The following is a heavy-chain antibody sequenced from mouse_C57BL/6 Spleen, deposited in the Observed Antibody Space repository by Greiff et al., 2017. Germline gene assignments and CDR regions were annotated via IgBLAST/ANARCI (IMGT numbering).Heavy chain of an antibody. Sequence: EVKVVESGGGLVQPGESLKLSCESNEYEFPSHDMSWVRKTPEKRLELVAAINSDGGSPYYPDTMERRFIIARDNTKKTLYLPMSSLRSEDTALYYCARRTYGSSHWYFYVWGTGTTVTVSS. J-gene: IGHJ1*03. CDR3: ARRTYGSSHWYFYV. CDR2: INSDGGSP. CDR1: EYEFPSHD. V-gene: IGHV5-2*03. D-gene: IGHD1-1*01.